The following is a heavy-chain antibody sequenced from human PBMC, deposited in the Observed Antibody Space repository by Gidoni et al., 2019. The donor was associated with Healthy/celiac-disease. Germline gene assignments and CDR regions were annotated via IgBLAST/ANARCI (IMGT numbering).Heavy chain of an antibody. J-gene: IGHJ6*02. D-gene: IGHD2-21*02. CDR3: ARVLVVVTAIPEIYYYYGMDV. CDR2: IIPIFGTA. V-gene: IGHV1-69*01. Sequence: QVQLVQSGAEVKKPGSSVKVSCKASGGPFSSYAISWVRQAPGQGLEWMGGIIPIFGTANYAQKFQGRVTITADESTSTAYMELSSLRSEDTAVYYCARVLVVVTAIPEIYYYYGMDVWGQGTTVTVSS. CDR1: GGPFSSYA.